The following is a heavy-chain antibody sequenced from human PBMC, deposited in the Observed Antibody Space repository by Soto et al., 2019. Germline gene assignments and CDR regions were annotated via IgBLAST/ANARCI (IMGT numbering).Heavy chain of an antibody. CDR2: IWYDGSNK. D-gene: IGHD5-12*01. V-gene: IGHV3-33*06. CDR1: GFTFSSYG. CDR3: AKSGGYDGGYYYYGMDV. Sequence: GGSLRLSCAASGFTFSSYGMHWVRQAPGKGLEWVAVIWYDGSNKYYADSVKGRFTISRDNSKNTLYLQMNSLRAEDTAVYYCAKSGGYDGGYYYYGMDVWGQGTTVTVSS. J-gene: IGHJ6*02.